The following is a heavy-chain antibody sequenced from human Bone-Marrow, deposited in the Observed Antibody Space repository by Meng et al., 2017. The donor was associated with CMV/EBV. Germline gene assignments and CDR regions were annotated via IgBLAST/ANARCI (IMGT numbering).Heavy chain of an antibody. D-gene: IGHD2-2*01. V-gene: IGHV3-66*02. Sequence: GESLKISCAASGFTVSSNYMSWVRQAPGKGLEWVSVIYSGGSTYYADSVKGRFTISRDNSKNTLYLQMNSLRAEDTAVYYCARGDCSSTSCYGGEYYGMDVWGQGTTVTVSS. J-gene: IGHJ6*02. CDR3: ARGDCSSTSCYGGEYYGMDV. CDR1: GFTVSSNY. CDR2: IYSGGST.